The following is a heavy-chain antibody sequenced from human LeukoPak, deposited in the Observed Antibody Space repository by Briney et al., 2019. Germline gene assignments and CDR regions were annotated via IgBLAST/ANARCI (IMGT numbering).Heavy chain of an antibody. V-gene: IGHV4-59*01. CDR3: ARGNNWGSTDY. J-gene: IGHJ4*02. CDR1: GGSISSYY. CDR2: IYYSGST. D-gene: IGHD7-27*01. Sequence: SETLSLTCTVSGGSISSYYWSWIRQPPGRGLEWIGYIYYSGSTNYNPSLNSRVTISIDTSRNQFSLKLSSVTAADTAVYYCARGNNWGSTDYWGQGTLVTVSS.